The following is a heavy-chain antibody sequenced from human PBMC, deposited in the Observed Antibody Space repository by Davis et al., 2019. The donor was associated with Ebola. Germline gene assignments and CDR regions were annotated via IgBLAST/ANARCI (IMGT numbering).Heavy chain of an antibody. Sequence: ASVKVSCKTSGYTFTGYYMHWVRQAPEQGLEWMGWINPNSGDPNFEQKFQGRVTMTRDTSISTAYMELSRLTSDDTAVYYCVRTSRDGYNPFIDYWGQGTLVTVSS. V-gene: IGHV1-2*02. CDR3: VRTSRDGYNPFIDY. J-gene: IGHJ4*02. CDR2: INPNSGDP. CDR1: GYTFTGYY. D-gene: IGHD5-24*01.